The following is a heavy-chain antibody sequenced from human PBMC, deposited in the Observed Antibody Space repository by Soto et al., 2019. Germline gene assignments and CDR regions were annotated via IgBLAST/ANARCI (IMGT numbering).Heavy chain of an antibody. CDR3: AAFAMVRGVRLDY. CDR1: GFTFTSSA. Sequence: SVKVSCKASGFTFTSSAMQWVRQARGQRLEWIGWIVVGSGNTNYAQKFQERVTITRDMSTSTAYMELSSLRSEDTAVYYCAAFAMVRGVRLDYWGQGTLVTVSS. CDR2: IVVGSGNT. D-gene: IGHD3-10*01. V-gene: IGHV1-58*02. J-gene: IGHJ4*02.